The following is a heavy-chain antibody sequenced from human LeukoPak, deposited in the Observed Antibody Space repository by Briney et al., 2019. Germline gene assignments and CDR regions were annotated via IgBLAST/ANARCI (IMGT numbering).Heavy chain of an antibody. CDR1: GYTLTELS. V-gene: IGHV1-24*01. CDR3: ATDYYCSSTSCYSGGWFDP. Sequence: ASVKVSCKVSGYTLTELSMHWVRQAPGKGLEWMGGFDPEDGETIYAQKFQGRVNMTEDTSTDTAYMELSSLRSEDTAVYYCATDYYCSSTSCYSGGWFDPWGQGTLVTVSS. D-gene: IGHD2-2*02. J-gene: IGHJ5*02. CDR2: FDPEDGET.